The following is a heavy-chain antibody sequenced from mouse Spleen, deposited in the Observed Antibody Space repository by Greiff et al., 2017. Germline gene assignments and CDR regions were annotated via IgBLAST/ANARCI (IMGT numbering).Heavy chain of an antibody. D-gene: IGHD1-1*01. V-gene: IGHV1-54*01. J-gene: IGHJ2*01. Sequence: VQLVESGAELVRPGTSVKVSCKASGYAFTNYLIEWVKQRPGQGLEWIGVINPGSGGTNYNEKFKGKATLTADKSSSTAYMQLSSLTSEDSAVYFCARGYYGSSYDWGQGTTLTVSS. CDR3: ARGYYGSSYD. CDR1: GYAFTNYL. CDR2: INPGSGGT.